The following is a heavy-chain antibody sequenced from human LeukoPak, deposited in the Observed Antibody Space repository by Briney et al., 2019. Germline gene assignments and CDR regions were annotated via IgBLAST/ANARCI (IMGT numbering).Heavy chain of an antibody. CDR3: AGDRCGGSCYYYYYGMDV. J-gene: IGHJ6*02. Sequence: GGSLRLSCAASGFTFSSYSMNWVRQAPGKGLEWVSSVSSSSSYIYYADSVKGRFTISRDNAKNSLYLQMNSLRAEDTAVYYCAGDRCGGSCYYYYYGMDVWGQGTTVTVSS. D-gene: IGHD2-15*01. CDR2: VSSSSSYI. V-gene: IGHV3-21*01. CDR1: GFTFSSYS.